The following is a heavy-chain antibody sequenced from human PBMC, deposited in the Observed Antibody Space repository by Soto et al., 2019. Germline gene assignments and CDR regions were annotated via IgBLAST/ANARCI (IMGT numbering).Heavy chain of an antibody. D-gene: IGHD6-13*01. J-gene: IGHJ4*02. CDR1: GGSIKDPYYY. V-gene: IGHV4-39*01. CDR2: IYYSGYT. CDR3: ARRIASTGVYFDF. Sequence: SETLSLTCTVSGGSIKDPYYYWGWIRQPPGKGLQWIGNIYYSGYTHYNPSLKSRVAISVDTSKSQFSLNLSSVTAADTAVYYCARRIASTGVYFDFWGQGTLVTVSS.